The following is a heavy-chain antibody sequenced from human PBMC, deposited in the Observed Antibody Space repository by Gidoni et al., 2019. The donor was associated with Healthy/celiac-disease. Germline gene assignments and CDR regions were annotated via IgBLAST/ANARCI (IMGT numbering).Heavy chain of an antibody. CDR1: GFTFSSYG. J-gene: IGHJ3*02. V-gene: IGHV3-33*01. CDR2: IWYDGSNK. Sequence: QVQLVESGGVVVQPGRSLRLSYAASGFTFSSYGMHWVRQAPGKGLEWVAVIWYDGSNKYYADSVKGRFTISRDNSKNTLYLQMNSLRAKNTAVYYCARDRGIAARGPDAFDIWGQGTMVTVSS. D-gene: IGHD6-6*01. CDR3: ARDRGIAARGPDAFDI.